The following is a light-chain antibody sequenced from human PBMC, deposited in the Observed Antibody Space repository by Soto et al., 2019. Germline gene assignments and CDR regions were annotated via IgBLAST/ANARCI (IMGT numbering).Light chain of an antibody. J-gene: IGKJ1*01. Sequence: IVMTQLPLSLSVAPGQPASISCRSSQSLLHSDGKTYLYWYLQRPGQSPQLLIYEASNRFSGVPERYIGGGSGTDFTLKISRVEAEDVGVYYCMQSIQPRTFGQGTKVEIK. CDR2: EAS. CDR3: MQSIQPRT. V-gene: IGKV2D-29*02. CDR1: QSLLHSDGKTY.